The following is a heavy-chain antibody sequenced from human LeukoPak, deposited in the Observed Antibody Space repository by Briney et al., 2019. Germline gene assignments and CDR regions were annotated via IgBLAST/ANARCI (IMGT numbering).Heavy chain of an antibody. Sequence: GGSLRLSCAASGFTFSNFAMSWVRQAPGKGLEWVANIKQDGSEKNNVDSVKGRFTISRDNAKNSLFLQMSSLRAEDTAVYHCVRGLGLGYWGQGTLVTVSS. D-gene: IGHD7-27*01. J-gene: IGHJ4*02. CDR1: GFTFSNFA. V-gene: IGHV3-7*01. CDR2: IKQDGSEK. CDR3: VRGLGLGY.